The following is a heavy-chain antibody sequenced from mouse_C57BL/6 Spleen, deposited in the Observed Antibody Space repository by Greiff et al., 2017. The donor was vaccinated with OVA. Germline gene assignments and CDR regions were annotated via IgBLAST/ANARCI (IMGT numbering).Heavy chain of an antibody. J-gene: IGHJ4*01. D-gene: IGHD6-1*01. CDR2: ISSGGDYI. CDR3: TRGRPYYYAMDY. CDR1: GFTFSSYA. Sequence: EVQRVESGEGLVKPGGSLKLSCAASGFTFSSYAMSWVRQTPEKRLEWVAYISSGGDYIYYADTVKGRFTISRDNARNTLYLQMSSLKSEDTAMYYCTRGRPYYYAMDYWGQGTSVTVSS. V-gene: IGHV5-9-1*02.